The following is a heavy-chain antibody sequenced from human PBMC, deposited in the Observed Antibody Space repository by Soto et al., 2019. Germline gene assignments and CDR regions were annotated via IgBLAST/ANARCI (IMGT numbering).Heavy chain of an antibody. CDR1: GGSFSGYF. V-gene: IGHV4-34*01. Sequence: SETLSLTCAVYGGSFSGYFWTWIRQPPGKGLEWIGEINHSGSANYNPSLKSRVTVSVDTSKNQFSLKLSSVTAAYTAVYYCARKTGIRYYFEYWGQGMLVTVSS. D-gene: IGHD3-10*01. CDR2: INHSGSA. J-gene: IGHJ4*02. CDR3: ARKTGIRYYFEY.